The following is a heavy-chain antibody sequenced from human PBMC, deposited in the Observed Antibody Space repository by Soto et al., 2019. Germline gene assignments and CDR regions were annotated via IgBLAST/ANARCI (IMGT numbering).Heavy chain of an antibody. CDR1: GYTFISYS. CDR2: INVGNGNT. D-gene: IGHD6-19*01. V-gene: IGHV1-3*05. Sequence: QVQLVQSGAEEKKPGASVKVSCKVSGYTFISYSMHWVRQAPGQRLEWMGWINVGNGNTKYSQKIQGRVTITIDTSASTVYMELSSLRSEDTAVYYCARERWASGSRWFDPWGQGTLVTVSS. CDR3: ARERWASGSRWFDP. J-gene: IGHJ5*02.